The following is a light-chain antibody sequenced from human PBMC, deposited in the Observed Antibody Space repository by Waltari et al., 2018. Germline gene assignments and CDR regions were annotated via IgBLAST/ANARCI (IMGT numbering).Light chain of an antibody. CDR1: QSVSSN. CDR3: QQYNNWLRT. Sequence: EIVMTPSPATLSVSPGERATLSCRASQSVSSNLAWYQQKPVQAPRLLIYGASTRATGIPAWFSGSGSGTEFTLTISSLQSEDFAVYYCQQYNNWLRTFGQGTKLEIK. CDR2: GAS. J-gene: IGKJ2*01. V-gene: IGKV3-15*01.